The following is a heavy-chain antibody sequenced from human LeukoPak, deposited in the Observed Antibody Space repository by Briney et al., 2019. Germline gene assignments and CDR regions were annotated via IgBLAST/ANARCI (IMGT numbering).Heavy chain of an antibody. Sequence: GGSLRLSCAASGFTFSSYGMHWVRQAPGKGLEWVAFIRYDGSNKYYADSVKGRFTISRDNSKNTLYLQMNSLRAEDTAVYYCAKRLDYGCNGRPEIWGQGTMVTVSS. CDR3: AKRLDYGCNGRPEI. CDR1: GFTFSSYG. D-gene: IGHD4-23*01. CDR2: IRYDGSNK. V-gene: IGHV3-30*02. J-gene: IGHJ3*02.